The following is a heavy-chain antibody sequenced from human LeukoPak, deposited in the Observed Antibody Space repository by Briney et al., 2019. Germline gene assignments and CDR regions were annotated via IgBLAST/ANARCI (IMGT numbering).Heavy chain of an antibody. D-gene: IGHD6-19*01. CDR3: AQVAYSSGWFGAFDI. CDR2: ITPIFGTA. Sequence: SVKVSCKASGGTFSSYAISWVRQAPGQGLEWMGRITPIFGTANYAQKFQGRVTITTDESTSTAYMELSSLRSEDTAVYYCAQVAYSSGWFGAFDIWGQGTMVTVSS. V-gene: IGHV1-69*05. J-gene: IGHJ3*02. CDR1: GGTFSSYA.